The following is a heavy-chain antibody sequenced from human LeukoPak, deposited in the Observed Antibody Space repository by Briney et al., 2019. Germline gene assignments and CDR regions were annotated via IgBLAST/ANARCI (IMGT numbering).Heavy chain of an antibody. CDR3: AKMYDSSGYSWYFDY. J-gene: IGHJ4*02. V-gene: IGHV3-23*01. D-gene: IGHD3-22*01. CDR1: GFTFSSYA. Sequence: GGSLRLSCAASGFTFSSYAMSWVRQAPGKGLEWVSAISGSGGSTYYADSVKGRSTISRDNSKNTLYLQMNSLRAEDTAVYYCAKMYDSSGYSWYFDYWGQGTLVTVSS. CDR2: ISGSGGST.